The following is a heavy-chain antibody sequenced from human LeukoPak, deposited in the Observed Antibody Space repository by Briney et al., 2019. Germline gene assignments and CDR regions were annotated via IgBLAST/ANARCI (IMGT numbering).Heavy chain of an antibody. CDR3: VRDLDWGAFDV. CDR2: ISPPGDIT. Sequence: GGSLRLSCAASGFHFSTHGMNWVRQAPGKGLEWVSGISPPGDITYYADSAMGRFTISRDNRKNTVSLQMNSLRAEDTALYYCVRDLDWGAFDVWGQGTMVTVSS. D-gene: IGHD3/OR15-3a*01. CDR1: GFHFSTHG. J-gene: IGHJ3*01. V-gene: IGHV3-23*01.